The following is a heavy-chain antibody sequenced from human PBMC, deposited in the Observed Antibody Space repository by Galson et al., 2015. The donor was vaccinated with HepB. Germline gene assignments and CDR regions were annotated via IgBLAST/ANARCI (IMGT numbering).Heavy chain of an antibody. CDR1: GYTFTSYG. CDR3: ARNGYSSGWYSWSSPFDY. Sequence: SVKVSCKASGYTFTSYGISWVRQAPGQGLEWMGWISAYNGNTNYAQKPQGRATMTTDTSTSTAYMELRSLRSDDTAVYYCARNGYSSGWYSWSSPFDYWGQGTLVTVSS. D-gene: IGHD6-19*01. J-gene: IGHJ4*02. CDR2: ISAYNGNT. V-gene: IGHV1-18*01.